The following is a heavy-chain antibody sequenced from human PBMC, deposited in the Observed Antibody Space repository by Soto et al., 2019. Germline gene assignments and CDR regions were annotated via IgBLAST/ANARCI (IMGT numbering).Heavy chain of an antibody. CDR3: ARGAVDIVATIDYYYYYSMDV. CDR2: MNPNSGNT. J-gene: IGHJ6*02. Sequence: ASVKVSCKASGYTFTSYDINWVRQATGQGLEWMGWMNPNSGNTGYAQKFQGRVTMTRNTSMSTAYMELSSLRSEDTAVYYCARGAVDIVATIDYYYYYSMDVWGQGTTVTVSS. D-gene: IGHD5-12*01. V-gene: IGHV1-8*01. CDR1: GYTFTSYD.